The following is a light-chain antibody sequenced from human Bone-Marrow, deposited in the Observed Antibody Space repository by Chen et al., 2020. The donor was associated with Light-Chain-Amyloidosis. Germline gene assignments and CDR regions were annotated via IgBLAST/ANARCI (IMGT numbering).Light chain of an antibody. CDR2: DAS. CDR1: QNIRKW. V-gene: IGKV1-5*01. J-gene: IGKJ2*01. Sequence: DIQMTQFPSTLSASVGDSVTITCRASQNIRKWVAWYQQKPGKAPNLLIYDASNLESGVPSRFSGSGSGTEFTLTIISLQPDDFATYYCRQYNAFSMYTFGQGTKLEIK. CDR3: RQYNAFSMYT.